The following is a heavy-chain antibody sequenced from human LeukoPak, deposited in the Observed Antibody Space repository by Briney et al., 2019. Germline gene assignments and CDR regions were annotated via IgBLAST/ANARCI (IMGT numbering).Heavy chain of an antibody. D-gene: IGHD1-1*01. CDR1: GYTFTTYG. CDR3: AREGGYWTFDY. CDR2: ISTYNGDT. Sequence: ASVKVSCKASGYTFTTYGISWVRQAPGQGLEWMGWISTYNGDTDYAQKLQGRVTMTADTSTSTAYMELRSLRSDDTAVYYCAREGGYWTFDYWGQGTLVTVSS. J-gene: IGHJ4*02. V-gene: IGHV1-18*01.